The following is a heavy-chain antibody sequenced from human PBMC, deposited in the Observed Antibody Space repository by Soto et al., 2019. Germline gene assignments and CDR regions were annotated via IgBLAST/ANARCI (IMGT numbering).Heavy chain of an antibody. CDR2: ISHTGRT. CDR1: TGSMRTYY. V-gene: IGHV4-59*01. D-gene: IGHD4-17*01. Sequence: PSETLSLTCSVSTGSMRTYYWTWVRQSPGKGLEWIGQISHTGRTKYHPSLESRVTISVDTSRKQFSLKLTSVTAADTALYYCARDDTTGLFDFWGQGTLVTVSS. CDR3: ARDDTTGLFDF. J-gene: IGHJ4*02.